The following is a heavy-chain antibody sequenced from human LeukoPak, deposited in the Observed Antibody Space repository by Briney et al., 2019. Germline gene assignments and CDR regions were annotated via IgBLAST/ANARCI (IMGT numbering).Heavy chain of an antibody. D-gene: IGHD5-24*01. Sequence: PGGSLRLSCAASGFTFSSFSMDWLRHAPGRGLEWLSYFRSGSNYIYYEDSVKGRFTISRDNAKNSLYLQMNSVRAEDTAVYYCAREMATSLGAFDIWGQGTVVNVSS. CDR1: GFTFSSFS. CDR2: FRSGSNYI. V-gene: IGHV3-21*01. J-gene: IGHJ3*02. CDR3: AREMATSLGAFDI.